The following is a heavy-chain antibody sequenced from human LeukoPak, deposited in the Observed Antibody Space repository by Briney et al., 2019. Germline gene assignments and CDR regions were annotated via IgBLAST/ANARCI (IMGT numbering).Heavy chain of an antibody. Sequence: GGSLRLSCEGSAFIFSGHWMNWVRQTPGKGLEWVASIKEDGSERQYVDSVKGRFSISRDNTKGSLFLQLNSLRAEDTAVYYCAKDPLSINSGYYYVPCFQHWGQGTLVTVSS. CDR1: AFIFSGHW. CDR3: AKDPLSINSGYYYVPCFQH. D-gene: IGHD3-22*01. V-gene: IGHV3-7*01. CDR2: IKEDGSER. J-gene: IGHJ1*01.